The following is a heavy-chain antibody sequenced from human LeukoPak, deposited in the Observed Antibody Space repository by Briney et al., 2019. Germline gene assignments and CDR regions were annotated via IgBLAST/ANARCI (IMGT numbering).Heavy chain of an antibody. CDR2: INHSGST. D-gene: IGHD6-13*01. V-gene: IGHV4-34*01. J-gene: IGHJ4*02. CDR1: GGSFSGYY. Sequence: SETLSLTCAVYGGSFSGYYWSWIRQPPGKGLEWIGEINHSGSTNYNPSLKSRVTISADTSKNQFSLKLSSVTAADTAVYYCARRPPGIAAAGTFDYWGQGTLVTVSS. CDR3: ARRPPGIAAAGTFDY.